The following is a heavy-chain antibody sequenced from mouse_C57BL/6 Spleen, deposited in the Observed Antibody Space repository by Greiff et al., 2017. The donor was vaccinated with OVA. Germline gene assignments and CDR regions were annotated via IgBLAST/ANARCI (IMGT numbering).Heavy chain of an antibody. Sequence: VKLMESGAELVRPGTSVKVSCKASGYAFTNYLIEWVKQRPGQGLEWIGVINPGSGGTNYNEKFKGKATLTADKSSSTAYKQLSSLTSEDSAVYFCARSEAYYSNNRVGDWGQGTLVTVSA. J-gene: IGHJ3*01. CDR1: GYAFTNYL. V-gene: IGHV1-54*01. D-gene: IGHD2-5*01. CDR3: ARSEAYYSNNRVGD. CDR2: INPGSGGT.